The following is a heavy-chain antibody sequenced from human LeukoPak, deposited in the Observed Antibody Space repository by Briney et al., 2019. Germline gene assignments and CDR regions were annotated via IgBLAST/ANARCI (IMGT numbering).Heavy chain of an antibody. J-gene: IGHJ4*02. V-gene: IGHV4-38-2*02. CDR1: GYSISSGYY. CDR2: MYHSGST. Sequence: SETLSLTCTVSGYSISSGYYWGWIRQPPGKGLEWIGSMYHSGSTYYNPSLRDRVTISVDTSKNQFSLKLTSVTAADTAVYYCARSFYYDTSGYYQRVVLDYWGQGTLVTVS. D-gene: IGHD3-22*01. CDR3: ARSFYYDTSGYYQRVVLDY.